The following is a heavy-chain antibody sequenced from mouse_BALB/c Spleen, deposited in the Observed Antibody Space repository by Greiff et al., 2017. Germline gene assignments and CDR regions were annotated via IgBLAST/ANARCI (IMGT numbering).Heavy chain of an antibody. CDR1: GFNIKDYY. CDR2: IDPENGNT. V-gene: IGHV14-1*02. J-gene: IGHJ4*01. CDR3: ARAPNLSYAMDY. Sequence: EVMLVESGAELVRPGALVKLSCKASGFNIKDYYMHWVKQRPEQGLEWIGWIDPENGNTIYDPKFQGKASITADTSSNTAYLQLSSLTSEDTAVYYCARAPNLSYAMDYWGQGTSVTVSS. D-gene: IGHD1-1*01.